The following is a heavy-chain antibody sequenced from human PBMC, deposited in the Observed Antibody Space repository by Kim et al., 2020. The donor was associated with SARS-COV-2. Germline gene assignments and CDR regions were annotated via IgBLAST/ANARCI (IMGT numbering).Heavy chain of an antibody. Sequence: ASVKVSCKVSGYTLTELSMHWVRQAPGKGLEWMGGFDPEDGETIYAQKFQGRVTMTEDTSTDTAYMELSSLRSEDTAVYYCARDFYGDYGGNTTARDRWGQGTLVTVSS. J-gene: IGHJ4*02. V-gene: IGHV1-24*01. CDR2: FDPEDGET. D-gene: IGHD4-17*01. CDR1: GYTLTELS. CDR3: ARDFYGDYGGNTTARDR.